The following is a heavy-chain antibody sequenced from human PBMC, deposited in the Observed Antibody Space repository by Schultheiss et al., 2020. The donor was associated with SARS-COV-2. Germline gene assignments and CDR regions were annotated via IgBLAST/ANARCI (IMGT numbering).Heavy chain of an antibody. J-gene: IGHJ6*02. CDR1: GFTFSSYG. CDR3: TTDRLLWFGELLRGHRRSGMDV. V-gene: IGHV3-30*03. Sequence: GGSLRLSCAASGFTFSSYGMHWVRQAPGKGLEWVAVISYDGSNKYYADSVKGRFTISRDNSKNTLYLQMNSLKTEDTAVYYCTTDRLLWFGELLRGHRRSGMDVWGQGTTVTVSS. CDR2: ISYDGSNK. D-gene: IGHD3-10*01.